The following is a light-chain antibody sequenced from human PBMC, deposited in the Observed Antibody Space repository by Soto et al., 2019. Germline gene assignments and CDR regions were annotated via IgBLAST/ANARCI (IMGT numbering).Light chain of an antibody. J-gene: IGKJ1*01. CDR1: QSISSW. CDR2: DAS. CDR3: QQYNSYPWT. V-gene: IGKV1-5*01. Sequence: QMTQAAAALSASVGDRVTITCRASQSISSWLAWYQQKPGKAPKLLIYDASSLESGVPSRFSGSGSGTEFTLTISSLQPDDFETYYCQQYNSYPWTFGQGTKV.